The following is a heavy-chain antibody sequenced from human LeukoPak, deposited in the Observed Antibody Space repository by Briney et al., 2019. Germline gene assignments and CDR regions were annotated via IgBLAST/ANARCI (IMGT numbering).Heavy chain of an antibody. J-gene: IGHJ5*02. CDR1: GGSFSGYY. CDR3: ARHDPNSNWFDP. V-gene: IGHV4-34*01. D-gene: IGHD1-7*01. CDR2: INHSGST. Sequence: PSETLSLTCAVYGGSFSGYYWSWIRQPPGKGLEWIGEINHSGSTNYNPSLKSRVTISVDTSKNQFSLKLSSVSAADTAVYYCARHDPNSNWFDPWGQGTLVTVSS.